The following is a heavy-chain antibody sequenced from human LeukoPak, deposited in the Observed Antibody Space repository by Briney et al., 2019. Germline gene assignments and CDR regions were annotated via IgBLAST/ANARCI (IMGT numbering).Heavy chain of an antibody. Sequence: KPSETLSLTCTVSGGSISSYYWSWIRQPPGKGLEWIGYIYYSGSTNYNPSLKSRVTISVDTSKNQFSLKLSSVTAADTAVYYCARGKRAAPPLDYWGQGTLVTVSS. CDR3: ARGKRAAPPLDY. D-gene: IGHD6-6*01. V-gene: IGHV4-59*01. CDR1: GGSISSYY. CDR2: IYYSGST. J-gene: IGHJ4*02.